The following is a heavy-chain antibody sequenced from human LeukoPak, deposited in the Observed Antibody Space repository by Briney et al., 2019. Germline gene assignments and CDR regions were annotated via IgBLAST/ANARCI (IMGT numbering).Heavy chain of an antibody. CDR3: ARTYCSGGTCYDLFDY. CDR2: IYHTGST. Sequence: PSETLSLTCTVSGGYISSYYWSWIRQPPGKGLEWIAYIYHTGSTNYNPSLRSRATISLDTSKSQFSLKLSSVTAADTAVYYCARTYCSGGTCYDLFDYWGQGTLVTVSS. V-gene: IGHV4-59*01. CDR1: GGYISSYY. J-gene: IGHJ4*02. D-gene: IGHD2-15*01.